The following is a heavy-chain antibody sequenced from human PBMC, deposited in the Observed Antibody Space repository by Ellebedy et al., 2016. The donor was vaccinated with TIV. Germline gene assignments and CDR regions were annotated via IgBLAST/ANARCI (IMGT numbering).Heavy chain of an antibody. Sequence: MPSETLSLTCTVSGGSISSTNYYWVWIRQSPGKGLEWIGTIHYSGRDYYNPSLKSRVTMSVDTSKNQFSLKLSSVTAADTAVYYCASDYYASGLDYWGQGTLVTVSS. J-gene: IGHJ4*02. CDR1: GGSISSTNYY. CDR2: IHYSGRD. CDR3: ASDYYASGLDY. D-gene: IGHD3-10*01. V-gene: IGHV4-39*01.